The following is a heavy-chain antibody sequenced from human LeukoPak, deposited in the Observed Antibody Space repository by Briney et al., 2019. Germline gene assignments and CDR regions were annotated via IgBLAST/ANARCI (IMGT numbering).Heavy chain of an antibody. CDR2: INHSGST. V-gene: IGHV4-34*01. J-gene: IGHJ5*02. CDR3: ARGGAHYYDSSGYPTPFDP. D-gene: IGHD3-22*01. Sequence: SETLSLTCTASGGSSTNYYWSWIRQPPGKGLEWIGEINHSGSTNYNPSLKSRVTISVDTSKNQFSLKLSSVTAADTAVYYCARGGAHYYDSSGYPTPFDPWGQGTLVTVSS. CDR1: GGSSTNYY.